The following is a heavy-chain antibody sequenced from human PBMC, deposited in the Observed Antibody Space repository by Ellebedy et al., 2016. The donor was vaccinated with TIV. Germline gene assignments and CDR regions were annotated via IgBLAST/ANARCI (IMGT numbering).Heavy chain of an antibody. CDR2: VSFEGDDK. Sequence: PGGSLRLSCAASGFTFSTYAMHWVRQAPGKGLEWVAAVSFEGDDKYYADSVKGRFTISRDNSKNTLYLQMKAPGPEDTAVYYCAKDSSIATQEGYLQDWGQGTLVTVS. CDR3: AKDSSIATQEGYLQD. V-gene: IGHV3-30*18. J-gene: IGHJ1*01. CDR1: GFTFSTYA. D-gene: IGHD2/OR15-2a*01.